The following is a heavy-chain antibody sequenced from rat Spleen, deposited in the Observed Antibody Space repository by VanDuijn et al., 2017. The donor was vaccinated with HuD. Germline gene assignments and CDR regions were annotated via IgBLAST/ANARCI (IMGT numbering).Heavy chain of an antibody. CDR1: GLSFSNYD. CDR2: ISYDGTAT. CDR3: ARGYGYNYFDY. Sequence: EVQLVESGGGAVQPGRSMKLSCAASGLSFSNYDMAWVRQAPTKGLEWVASISYDGTATYYRDSVKGRFTISRDNAKNTLYLQMDSLRSEDTATYYCARGYGYNYFDYWGQGVMVTVSS. V-gene: IGHV5-25*01. D-gene: IGHD1-9*01. J-gene: IGHJ2*01.